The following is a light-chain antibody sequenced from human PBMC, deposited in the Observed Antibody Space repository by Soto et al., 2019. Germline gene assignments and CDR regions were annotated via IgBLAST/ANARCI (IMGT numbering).Light chain of an antibody. CDR3: QQFYSAPFT. J-gene: IGKJ3*01. CDR1: QSIFYSSYNKSC. Sequence: DNVMTQSPDSPAVSLGERATIKCKSSQSIFYSSYNKSCLAWYQQKSGQSPKLLISWASSRQSGVPVRFSGSGSGTDFTLTISSLQAEDVAVYYCQQFYSAPFTFGPGTKVDIK. CDR2: WAS. V-gene: IGKV4-1*01.